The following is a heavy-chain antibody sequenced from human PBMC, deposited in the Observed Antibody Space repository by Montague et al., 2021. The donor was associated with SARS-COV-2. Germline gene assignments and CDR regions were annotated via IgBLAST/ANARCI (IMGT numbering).Heavy chain of an antibody. D-gene: IGHD3-10*01. V-gene: IGHV4-39*01. CDR1: GGSISSSSYE. CDR3: ARLSNYYGSGSYYPHNYYYYGMDV. Sequence: SETLSLTCTVSGGSISSSSYEWGWIRQPPGKGLEWIGSIYYSGSTYYNESLKGRVTISVDTSKNQFSLKLSSVTAADTAVYYCARLSNYYGSGSYYPHNYYYYGMDVWGQGTTVTVSS. J-gene: IGHJ6*02. CDR2: IYYSGST.